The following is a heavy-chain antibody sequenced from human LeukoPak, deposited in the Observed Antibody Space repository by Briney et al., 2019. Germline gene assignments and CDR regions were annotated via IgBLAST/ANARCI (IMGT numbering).Heavy chain of an antibody. CDR2: IIPIFGTA. J-gene: IGHJ3*02. V-gene: IGHV1-69*13. CDR1: GGTFSSYA. Sequence: ASVKVSYKASGGTFSSYAISWVRQAPGQGLEWMGGIIPIFGTANYAQKFQGRVTITADESTSTAYMELSSLRSEDTAVYYCAREERPRAFDIWGQGTMVTVSS. D-gene: IGHD1-26*01. CDR3: AREERPRAFDI.